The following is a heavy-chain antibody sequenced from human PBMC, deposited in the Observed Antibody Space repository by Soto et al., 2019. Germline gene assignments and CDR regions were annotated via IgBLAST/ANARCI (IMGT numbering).Heavy chain of an antibody. J-gene: IGHJ4*02. Sequence: PGGSLRLSCAASGFTFSSYWMYWVRQAPGKGLVWVSRINSDGSSTSYADSVKGRFTISRDNAKNTLYLQMNSLRAEDTAVFYCARDPAHHSSGYSVYWGQGTLVTVSS. CDR2: INSDGSST. CDR3: ARDPAHHSSGYSVY. D-gene: IGHD3-22*01. CDR1: GFTFSSYW. V-gene: IGHV3-74*01.